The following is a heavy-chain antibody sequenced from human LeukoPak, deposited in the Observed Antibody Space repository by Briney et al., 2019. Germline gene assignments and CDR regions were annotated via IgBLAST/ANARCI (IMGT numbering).Heavy chain of an antibody. CDR3: AVGITILGVAASFDS. CDR2: IDHRGTS. D-gene: IGHD3-3*01. CDR1: GASYNAYY. V-gene: IGHV4-34*01. J-gene: IGHJ4*02. Sequence: SETLSLTCAVYGASYNAYYWRWVRQPPGKGLEWVGDIDHRGTSTYNPSLKSRLTISADASKNHFSLKLNSVTDADTAVYYCAVGITILGVAASFDSWGQGILVIVSS.